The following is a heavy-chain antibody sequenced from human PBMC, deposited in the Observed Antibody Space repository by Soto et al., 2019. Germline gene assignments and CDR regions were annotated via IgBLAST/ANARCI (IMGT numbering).Heavy chain of an antibody. V-gene: IGHV2-5*02. CDR1: GFSLSTSGVG. CDR3: GHRSIAASGSWDVGSFDY. D-gene: IGHD6-13*01. Sequence: QITLKESGPTLVRPTQTLTLTCTFSGFSLSTSGVGLGWIRQPPGKALEYLALIYWDDDKRYSPSLRSRLTISKDKSKNQVVLTLTNMDSVDRATYCCGHRSIAASGSWDVGSFDYWCQGTLVTV. CDR2: IYWDDDK. J-gene: IGHJ4*02.